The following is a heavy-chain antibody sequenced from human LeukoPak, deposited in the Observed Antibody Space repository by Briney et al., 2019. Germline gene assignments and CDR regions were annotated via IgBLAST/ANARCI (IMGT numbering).Heavy chain of an antibody. V-gene: IGHV3-66*01. Sequence: GGSVRLSCAASGFSVSNNYMSWVRQAPGKGLEWVSVIYSGGSTFYADSVKGRFTISRDNSKNALYLQMNSLRAEDTAVYYCASDSYSPEYFQHWGQGTLVTVSS. CDR3: ASDSYSPEYFQH. CDR1: GFSVSNNY. D-gene: IGHD2-15*01. CDR2: IYSGGST. J-gene: IGHJ1*01.